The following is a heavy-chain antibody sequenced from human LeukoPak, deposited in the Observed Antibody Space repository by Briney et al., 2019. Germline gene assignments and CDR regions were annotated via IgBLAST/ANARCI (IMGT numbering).Heavy chain of an antibody. Sequence: ASVKVSCKASGGTFSSYANSWVRQAPGQGLEWMGIINPSGGSTSYAQKFQGRVTMTRDTSTSTVYMELSSLRSEDTAVYYCARDPDYGDYIVGAFDIWGQGTMVTVSS. J-gene: IGHJ3*02. CDR2: INPSGGST. CDR1: GGTFSSYA. V-gene: IGHV1-46*01. D-gene: IGHD4-17*01. CDR3: ARDPDYGDYIVGAFDI.